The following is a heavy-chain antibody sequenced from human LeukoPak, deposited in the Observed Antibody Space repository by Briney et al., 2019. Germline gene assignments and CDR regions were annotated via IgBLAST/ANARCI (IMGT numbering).Heavy chain of an antibody. CDR2: ITGSGGRT. CDR3: AGGGGLLGSEDNRVVPAAIVL. Sequence: PGGSLRLSCVASRFTFSSYAMSWVRQAPGKGLEWVSGITGSGGRTYYADSVKGRFTISRDNSKNTLYLQMNSLRAEDTAMYYCAGGGGLLGSEDNRVVPAAIVLWGQGTMVTVSS. CDR1: RFTFSSYA. V-gene: IGHV3-23*01. J-gene: IGHJ3*01. D-gene: IGHD2-2*01.